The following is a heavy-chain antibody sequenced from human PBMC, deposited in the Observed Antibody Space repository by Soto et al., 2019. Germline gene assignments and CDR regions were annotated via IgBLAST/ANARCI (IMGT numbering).Heavy chain of an antibody. Sequence: ASVKVSCKASGYTFTSYGISWVRQAPGQGLEWMGWISAYNGNTNYAQKLQGRVTMTTDTSTSTAYMELRSLRSDDTAVYYCARDEGDYDFWSGLDYWGQGTLVTVSS. V-gene: IGHV1-18*01. CDR3: ARDEGDYDFWSGLDY. CDR2: ISAYNGNT. CDR1: GYTFTSYG. J-gene: IGHJ4*02. D-gene: IGHD3-3*01.